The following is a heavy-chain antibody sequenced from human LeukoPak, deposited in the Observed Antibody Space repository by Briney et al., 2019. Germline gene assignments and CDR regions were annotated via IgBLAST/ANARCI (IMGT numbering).Heavy chain of an antibody. Sequence: GGSLRLSCAASGFTFSTFGMTWVRQAPGKGLEWVSAISGSGGSTYYADSVKGRFTISRDNSKNTLYLQMNSLRAEDTAVYYCAKGIAADPFDYWGQGTLVTVSS. CDR1: GFTFSTFG. V-gene: IGHV3-23*01. CDR3: AKGIAADPFDY. J-gene: IGHJ4*02. CDR2: ISGSGGST. D-gene: IGHD6-13*01.